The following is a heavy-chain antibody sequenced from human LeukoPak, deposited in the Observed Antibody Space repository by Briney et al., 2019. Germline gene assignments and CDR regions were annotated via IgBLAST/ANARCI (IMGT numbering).Heavy chain of an antibody. CDR3: AKANPVAGTFDY. V-gene: IGHV3-33*06. D-gene: IGHD6-19*01. CDR1: GFTFSSYG. CDR2: IWYDGSNK. J-gene: IGHJ4*02. Sequence: PGGSLRLSCAASGFTFSSYGMHWVRQAPGKGLEWVAVIWYDGSNKYYADSVKGRFTISRDNSKNTLHLQMNSLRAEDTAVYYCAKANPVAGTFDYWGQGTLVTVSS.